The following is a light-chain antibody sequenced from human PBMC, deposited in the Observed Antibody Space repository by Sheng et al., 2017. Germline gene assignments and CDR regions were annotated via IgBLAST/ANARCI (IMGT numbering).Light chain of an antibody. CDR2: GAS. CDR3: QQYGSSLRT. CDR1: QSVSSNY. J-gene: IGKJ1*01. V-gene: IGKV3-20*01. Sequence: EIVLTQSPDTLSLSPGERVTLSCRASQSVSSNYLAWYQQKPGQAPRLLIYGASSRATVIPDRFSGSGSGTDFTLTISRLEPEDFAVYYCQQYGSSLRTFGQGTKVEIK.